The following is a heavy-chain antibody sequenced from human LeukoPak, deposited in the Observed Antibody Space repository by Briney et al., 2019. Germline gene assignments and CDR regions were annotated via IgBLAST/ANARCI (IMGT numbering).Heavy chain of an antibody. Sequence: SETLSLTCAVYGGSFSGYYWSWIRQPPGKGLEWIGEINHSGSTNYNPSLKSRVTISVDTSKNQFSLKLSSVTAADTAVYYCARRGTAAAGADYWGQGTLVTVSS. CDR1: GGSFSGYY. D-gene: IGHD6-13*01. V-gene: IGHV4-34*01. CDR3: ARRGTAAAGADY. CDR2: INHSGST. J-gene: IGHJ4*02.